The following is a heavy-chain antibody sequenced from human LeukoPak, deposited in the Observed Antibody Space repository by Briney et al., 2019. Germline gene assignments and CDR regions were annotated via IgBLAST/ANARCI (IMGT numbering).Heavy chain of an antibody. CDR1: GYTFTGYY. CDR2: INPNSGGT. Sequence: ASVKVSCKASGYTFTGYYMHWVRQAPGQGLEWMGSINPNSGGTNYAQKFQGRVTMTRDTSISTAYMELSRLRSDDTAVYYCARARRGAYYYDSSGYYGLGYWGRGTLVTVSS. V-gene: IGHV1-2*02. CDR3: ARARRGAYYYDSSGYYGLGY. D-gene: IGHD3-22*01. J-gene: IGHJ4*02.